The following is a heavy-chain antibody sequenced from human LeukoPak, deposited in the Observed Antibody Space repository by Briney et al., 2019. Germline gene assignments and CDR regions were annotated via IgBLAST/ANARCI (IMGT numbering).Heavy chain of an antibody. CDR2: IRGDSTET. Sequence: GGSLRLSCAGSGFTFSSYSMIWVRQAPGKGLEWVASIRGDSTETRHAGSVMGRFTISRDNAKESLYLQMNSLIAEDTAVYYCARGHFGVVLDYWGQGTLVTVSS. CDR1: GFTFSSYS. D-gene: IGHD3-3*01. CDR3: ARGHFGVVLDY. J-gene: IGHJ4*02. V-gene: IGHV3-21*01.